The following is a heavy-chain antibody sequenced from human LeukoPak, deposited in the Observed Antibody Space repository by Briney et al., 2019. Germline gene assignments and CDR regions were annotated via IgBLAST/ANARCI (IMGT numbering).Heavy chain of an antibody. CDR2: IYSGGLT. V-gene: IGHV3-53*01. CDR1: GFTVSSHF. CDR3: AREPLTGYYGFDY. Sequence: GGSLRLSCAASGFTVSSHFMSWVRQAPGEGLEWVSVIYSGGLTYYADSVKGRFTISRDNSRNTLYLQMNSLRAEDTAVYYCAREPLTGYYGFDYWGQGTLVTVSS. D-gene: IGHD3-9*01. J-gene: IGHJ4*02.